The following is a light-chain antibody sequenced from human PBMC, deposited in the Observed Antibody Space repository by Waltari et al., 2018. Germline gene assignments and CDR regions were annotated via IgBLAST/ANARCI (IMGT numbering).Light chain of an antibody. CDR3: QKYDRLPAT. J-gene: IGKJ1*01. Sequence: EIVLTQSPGTLSLSPGERGTLSCRASQSVSRFLAWYQQKPGQAPRLLIYGASTRATGIPHRFRGSEPGTDSSLTISRLEPEDFAVYYCQKYDRLPATFGQGTKVEIK. CDR1: QSVSRF. CDR2: GAS. V-gene: IGKV3-20*01.